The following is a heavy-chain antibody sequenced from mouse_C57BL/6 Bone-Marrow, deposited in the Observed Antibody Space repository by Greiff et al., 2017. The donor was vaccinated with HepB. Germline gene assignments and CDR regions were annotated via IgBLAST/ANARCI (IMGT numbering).Heavy chain of an antibody. Sequence: EVNVVESEGGLVQPGSSMKLSCTASGFTFSDYYMAWVRQVPEKGLEWVANINYDGSSTYYLDSLKSRFIISRDNAKNILYLQMSSLKSEDTATYYCARDRRYYYGSGGYFDYWGQGTTLTVSS. CDR1: GFTFSDYY. V-gene: IGHV5-16*01. J-gene: IGHJ2*01. CDR2: INYDGSST. CDR3: ARDRRYYYGSGGYFDY. D-gene: IGHD1-1*01.